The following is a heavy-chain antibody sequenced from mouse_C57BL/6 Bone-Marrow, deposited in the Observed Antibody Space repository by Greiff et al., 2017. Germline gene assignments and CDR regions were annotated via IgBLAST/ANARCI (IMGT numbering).Heavy chain of an antibody. V-gene: IGHV14-4*01. Sequence: VQLQQSGAELVRPGASVKLSCTASGFNIKDDYMHWVKQRPEQGLEWIGGIDPENGDTEYASKFQGKATITADTSSNTAYLQLRSLTSEDTAVYYCTTPYGNYDAVDYWGQGTSVTVSS. CDR2: IDPENGDT. CDR1: GFNIKDDY. J-gene: IGHJ4*01. D-gene: IGHD2-1*01. CDR3: TTPYGNYDAVDY.